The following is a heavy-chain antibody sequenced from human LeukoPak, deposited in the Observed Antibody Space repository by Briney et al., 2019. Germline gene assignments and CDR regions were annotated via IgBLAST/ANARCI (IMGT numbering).Heavy chain of an antibody. CDR1: GGSISSYY. J-gene: IGHJ6*03. V-gene: IGHV4-39*07. CDR2: VYYSGST. Sequence: SETLSLTCTVSGGSISSYYWSWIRQPPGKGLEWIGSVYYSGSTYYNPSLKSRVTISVDTSKNQFSLNRISVTAADTAYYMDVWGKRTTVTGSS. CDR3: V.